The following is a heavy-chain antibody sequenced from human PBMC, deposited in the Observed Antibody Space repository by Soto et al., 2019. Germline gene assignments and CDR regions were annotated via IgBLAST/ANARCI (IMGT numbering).Heavy chain of an antibody. D-gene: IGHD3-22*01. CDR3: ARGNIGMYYYDSSNAFDI. J-gene: IGHJ3*02. CDR2: IYYSGST. CDR1: GGSISSSSYY. Sequence: PSETLSLTCTVSGGSISSSSYYWGWIRQPPGKGLEWIGYIYYSGSTYYNPSLKSRVTISVDTSKNQFSLKLSSVTAADTAVYYCARGNIGMYYYDSSNAFDIWGQGTMVTVSS. V-gene: IGHV4-30-4*08.